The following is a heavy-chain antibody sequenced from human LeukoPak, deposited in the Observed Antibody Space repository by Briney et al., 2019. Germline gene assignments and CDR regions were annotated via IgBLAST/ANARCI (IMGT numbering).Heavy chain of an antibody. V-gene: IGHV3-23*01. CDR1: GFSFSSHV. D-gene: IGHD3-22*01. Sequence: GGSLRLSCAASGFSFSSHVMHWVRQAPGKGLEWVSGISGSGGDTYYADSVKGRFTISRDNSKNTLNLQMNSLRAEDTALYYCAKDQNYESSGYYGGFDYWGQGTLVTVSS. J-gene: IGHJ4*02. CDR2: ISGSGGDT. CDR3: AKDQNYESSGYYGGFDY.